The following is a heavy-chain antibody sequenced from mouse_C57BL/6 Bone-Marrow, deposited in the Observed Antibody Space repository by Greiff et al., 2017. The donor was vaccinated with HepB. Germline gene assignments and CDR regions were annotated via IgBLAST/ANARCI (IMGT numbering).Heavy chain of an antibody. D-gene: IGHD3-2*02. Sequence: QGRRRQAGAGVVEPGSGGEGCGKSSGCTFTSYWMHWVRQRPGQGLEWIGNINPSNGGTSYNQKFKGKATLTVDKSSSTAYMELNSLTSEDSAVYYCARLDSSGYDAFAYWGQGTLVTVSA. V-gene: IGHV1-53*01. J-gene: IGHJ3*01. CDR2: INPSNGGT. CDR3: ARLDSSGYDAFAY. CDR1: GCTFTSYW.